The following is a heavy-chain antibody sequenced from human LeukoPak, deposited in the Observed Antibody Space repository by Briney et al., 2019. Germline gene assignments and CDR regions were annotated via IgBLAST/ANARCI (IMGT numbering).Heavy chain of an antibody. Sequence: ASVKVSCKASGYTFTSYAMNWVRQAPGQGLEWMGWINTNTGNPTYAQGFTGRFVFSLDTSVSTAYLQISSLKAEDTAVYYCARSRAVVVTAIPAYYFDYWGQGTLVTVS. CDR2: INTNTGNP. CDR1: GYTFTSYA. D-gene: IGHD2-21*02. CDR3: ARSRAVVVTAIPAYYFDY. V-gene: IGHV7-4-1*02. J-gene: IGHJ4*02.